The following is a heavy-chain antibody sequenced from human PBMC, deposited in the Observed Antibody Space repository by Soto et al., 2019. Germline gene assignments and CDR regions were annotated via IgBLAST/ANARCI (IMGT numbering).Heavy chain of an antibody. D-gene: IGHD3-16*01. CDR3: AKWGEVSHNQGGNYYYGMDV. Sequence: GGSLRLSCAASGFTFGNYGMHWVRQPPGKGLEWISSILYDGSDKYYADSVKGRFTISRDGSKNTLYLQMDSLRPEDTAVYYSAKWGEVSHNQGGNYYYGMDVWGQGTTVTVSS. CDR2: ILYDGSDK. V-gene: IGHV3-30*18. CDR1: GFTFGNYG. J-gene: IGHJ6*02.